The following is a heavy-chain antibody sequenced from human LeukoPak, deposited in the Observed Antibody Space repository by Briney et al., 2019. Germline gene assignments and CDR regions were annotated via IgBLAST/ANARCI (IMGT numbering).Heavy chain of an antibody. V-gene: IGHV3-33*01. CDR3: ARVPGSGSSPQGY. CDR1: GFTFSSYG. Sequence: PGRSLRLSCAASGFTFSSYGMHWVRQAPGKGLEWVAVIWYDGSNKYYADSVKGRFTISRDNAKNSLYLQMNSLRAEDTAVYYCARVPGSGSSPQGYWGQGTLVTVSS. D-gene: IGHD3-10*01. J-gene: IGHJ4*02. CDR2: IWYDGSNK.